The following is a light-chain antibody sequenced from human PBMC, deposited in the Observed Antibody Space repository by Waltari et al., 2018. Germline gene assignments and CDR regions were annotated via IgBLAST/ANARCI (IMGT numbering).Light chain of an antibody. CDR3: QQSYHIPYT. J-gene: IGKJ2*01. CDR2: GAS. V-gene: IGKV1-39*01. Sequence: DVQMTQSPSSLSASVGDRVTITCRASQSTWSHLNWYQQKPGKAPKILIYGASTLQGGGPSRFSGSGSGTDFTLTISSLQPEDSATYYCQQSYHIPYTFGQGTKLEIK. CDR1: QSTWSH.